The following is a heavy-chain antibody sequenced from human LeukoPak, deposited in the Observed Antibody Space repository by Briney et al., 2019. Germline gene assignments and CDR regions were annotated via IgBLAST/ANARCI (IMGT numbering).Heavy chain of an antibody. CDR3: ARVLKRWLLPIHYYYYMDV. Sequence: SETLSLTCTVSGGSSSSCYWSWIRQPPGKGLEWIGYIYYSGSTNYNPSLKSRVTISVDTSKNQFSLKLSSVTAADTAVYYCARVLKRWLLPIHYYYYMDVWGKGTTVTVSS. V-gene: IGHV4-59*12. D-gene: IGHD3-22*01. J-gene: IGHJ6*03. CDR1: GGSSSSCY. CDR2: IYYSGST.